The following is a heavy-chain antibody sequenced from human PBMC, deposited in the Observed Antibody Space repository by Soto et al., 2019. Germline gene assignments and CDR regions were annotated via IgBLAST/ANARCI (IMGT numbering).Heavy chain of an antibody. CDR3: ARGADFWSGYYHDY. Sequence: SETLSLTCPFSGCSVSSGSYYWSWIRQPPGKGLEWIGHIYYSGSTNYNPSLKSRVTISVDTSKNQLSVKLSSVTAADTAVYYCARGADFWSGYYHDYWGQGTLVTVSS. D-gene: IGHD3-3*01. CDR2: IYYSGST. CDR1: GCSVSSGSYY. V-gene: IGHV4-61*01. J-gene: IGHJ4*02.